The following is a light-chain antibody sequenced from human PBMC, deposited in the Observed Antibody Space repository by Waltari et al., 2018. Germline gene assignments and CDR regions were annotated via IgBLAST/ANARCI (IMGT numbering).Light chain of an antibody. CDR2: EDS. CDR3: YSTDSSDTHRV. Sequence: SYELTQPPSVSVSPGQAARLTCSGDALPKKSAYWYQQKSGQAPVLVIYEDSKRPSGIPERFSGSSSGTTATLTLSGAQVEDEGDYYCYSTDSSDTHRVFGGGTKLTVL. V-gene: IGLV3-10*01. CDR1: ALPKKS. J-gene: IGLJ3*02.